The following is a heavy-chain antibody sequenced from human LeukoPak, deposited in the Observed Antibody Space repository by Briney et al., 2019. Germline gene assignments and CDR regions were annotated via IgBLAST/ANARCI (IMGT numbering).Heavy chain of an antibody. CDR2: ISAYNGNT. V-gene: IGHV1-18*01. Sequence: ASVKVSCKASGYTFTSYGISGVRQAPGQGLEGMGWISAYNGNTNYAQKLQGRVTMTTDTSTSTAYMELRSLRSDDTAVYYCARADYGVGYYYYYGMDVWGQGTTVTVSS. CDR3: ARADYGVGYYYYYGMDV. CDR1: GYTFTSYG. D-gene: IGHD4-17*01. J-gene: IGHJ6*02.